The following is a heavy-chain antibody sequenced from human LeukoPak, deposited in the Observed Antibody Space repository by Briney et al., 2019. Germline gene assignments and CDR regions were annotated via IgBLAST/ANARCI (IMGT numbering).Heavy chain of an antibody. V-gene: IGHV1-3*01. CDR2: INAGNGNT. CDR3: ARALSFYCSSTSCYVGGAFDI. J-gene: IGHJ3*02. CDR1: GYTFTSYA. Sequence: ASVKVSCKASGYTFTSYAMHWVRQAPGQRLEWMGWINAGNGNTKYSQKFQGRVTITRDTSASTAYMELRSLRSDDTAVYYCARALSFYCSSTSCYVGGAFDIWGQGTMVTVSS. D-gene: IGHD2-2*01.